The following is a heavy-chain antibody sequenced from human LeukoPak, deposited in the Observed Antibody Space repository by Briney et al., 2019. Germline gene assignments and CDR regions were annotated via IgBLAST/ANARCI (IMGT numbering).Heavy chain of an antibody. D-gene: IGHD3-3*01. J-gene: IGHJ5*02. CDR3: ARDHDFWSGYYTDWFDP. V-gene: IGHV1-18*01. Sequence: GASVKVSCKASGYTFTSYGISWVRQAPGQGLEWMGWISAYNGSTNYAQKLQGRVTMTTDTSTSTAYMELRSLRSDDTAVYYCARDHDFWSGYYTDWFDPWGQGTLVTVSS. CDR2: ISAYNGST. CDR1: GYTFTSYG.